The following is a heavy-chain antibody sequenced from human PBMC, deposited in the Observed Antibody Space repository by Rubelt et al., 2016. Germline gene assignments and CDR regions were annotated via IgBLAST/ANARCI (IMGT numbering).Heavy chain of an antibody. J-gene: IGHJ6*03. CDR2: INAGNGNT. Sequence: QVQLVQSGAEVKKPGASVKVSCKASGYTFTSYAMHWVRQAPGQRLEWMGWINAGNGNTKYSQKVQGRVTITRDTSASTAYMELSSLRSEDTAVYYCAREISTNTRYYYYYMDVWGKGTTVTVSS. D-gene: IGHD1/OR15-1a*01. CDR1: GYTFTSYA. CDR3: AREISTNTRYYYYYMDV. V-gene: IGHV1-3*01.